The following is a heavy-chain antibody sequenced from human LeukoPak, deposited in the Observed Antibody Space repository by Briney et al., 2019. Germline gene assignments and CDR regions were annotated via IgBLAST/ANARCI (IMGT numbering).Heavy chain of an antibody. D-gene: IGHD6-6*01. V-gene: IGHV4-59*01. CDR2: IYYSGST. CDR1: GGSISSYY. CDR3: ARDSYSSSSVGDDAFDI. J-gene: IGHJ3*02. Sequence: SETLSLTCTVPGGSISSYYWSWIRQPPGKGLEWSVYIYYSGSTNYNRSLKSRVTISVDTSKNQFSLKLSSVTAADTAVYYCARDSYSSSSVGDDAFDIWGQGTMVTVSS.